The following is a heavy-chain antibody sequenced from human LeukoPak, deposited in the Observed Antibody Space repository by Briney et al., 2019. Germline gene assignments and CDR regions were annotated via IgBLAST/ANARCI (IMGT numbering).Heavy chain of an antibody. CDR3: ARHIYGDYFDY. CDR1: GGSISSGSYY. D-gene: IGHD4-17*01. CDR2: IYTSGST. Sequence: PSETLSLTCTVSGGSISSGSYYWSWIRQPAGKGLEWIGRIYTSGSTNYNPSLKSRVTISVDTSKNQFSLKLSSVTAADTAVYYCARHIYGDYFDYWGQGTLVTVSS. V-gene: IGHV4-61*02. J-gene: IGHJ4*02.